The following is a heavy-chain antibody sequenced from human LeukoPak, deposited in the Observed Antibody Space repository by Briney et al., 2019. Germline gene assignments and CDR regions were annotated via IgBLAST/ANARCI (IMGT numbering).Heavy chain of an antibody. CDR3: ARFDSYENNWFDP. CDR1: GGSLSSGGYY. Sequence: SETLSLTCTVSGGSLSSGGYYWSWLRQHPGKGLEWVGYIYYSGCTYYNPSLKSRVTISVDTSKNQFSLKLSYVTAADTAVYYCARFDSYENNWFDPWGQGTLVTVSS. D-gene: IGHD3-22*01. CDR2: IYYSGCT. J-gene: IGHJ5*02. V-gene: IGHV4-31*03.